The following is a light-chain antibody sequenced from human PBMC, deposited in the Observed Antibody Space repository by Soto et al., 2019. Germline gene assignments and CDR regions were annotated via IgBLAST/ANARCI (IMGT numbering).Light chain of an antibody. V-gene: IGKV3-20*01. J-gene: IGKJ1*01. CDR2: GAS. CDR3: QQYGSSPT. CDR1: QSVSSSY. Sequence: DIVLTQSHGPLSLSPGERATLSCRASQSVSSSYLDWYQQKPGQAPRLLIYGASSRATGIQHRFTGSGSGTDFTLTISLLEPDDFAVYYCQQYGSSPTFGQGTKVEIK.